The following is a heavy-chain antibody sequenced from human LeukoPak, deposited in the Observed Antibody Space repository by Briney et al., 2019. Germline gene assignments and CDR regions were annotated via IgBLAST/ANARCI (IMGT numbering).Heavy chain of an antibody. Sequence: GGSLRLSCAACGFTFSSYWMSWVRQAPGKGLEWVANIKQDGSEKYYVDSVKGRFTISRDNAKNSLYLQMNSLRAEDTAVYYCAREASVSRYFDWLSAPRVFDYWGQGTLVTVSS. V-gene: IGHV3-7*01. D-gene: IGHD3-9*01. CDR2: IKQDGSEK. J-gene: IGHJ4*02. CDR1: GFTFSSYW. CDR3: AREASVSRYFDWLSAPRVFDY.